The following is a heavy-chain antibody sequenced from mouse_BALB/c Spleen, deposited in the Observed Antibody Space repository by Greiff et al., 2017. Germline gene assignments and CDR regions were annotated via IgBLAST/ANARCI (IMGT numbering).Heavy chain of an antibody. D-gene: IGHD1-1*01. Sequence: EVKLVESGPGLVKPSQSLSLTCTVTGYSITSDYAWNWIRQFPGNKLEWMGYISYSGSTSYNPSLKSRISITRDTSKNQFFLQLNSVTTEDTATYYGARGGDYGSRGWFAYWGQGTLVTVSA. CDR1: GYSITSDYA. V-gene: IGHV3-2*02. CDR2: ISYSGST. CDR3: ARGGDYGSRGWFAY. J-gene: IGHJ3*01.